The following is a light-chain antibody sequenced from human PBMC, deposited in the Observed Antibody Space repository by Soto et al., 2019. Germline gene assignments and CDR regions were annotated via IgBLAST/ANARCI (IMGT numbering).Light chain of an antibody. CDR1: SSSIGNNP. V-gene: IGLV1-44*01. CDR2: SNV. J-gene: IGLJ2*01. CDR3: ASWDDSLNGPV. Sequence: QSVLTQPPSASGTPGQRVTISCSGSSSSIGNNPISWYQQHPGTAPELLIYSNVQRPSGVPGRFSGSRSGASASLAVSGLQSEDEADYYCASWDDSLNGPVFGGGTKLAVL.